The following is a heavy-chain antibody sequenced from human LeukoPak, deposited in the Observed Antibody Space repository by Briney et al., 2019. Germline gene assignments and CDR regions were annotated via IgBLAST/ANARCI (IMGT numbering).Heavy chain of an antibody. D-gene: IGHD6-6*01. CDR3: ARPLTMYSSSPPGY. Sequence: GASVKVSCKASGYTFTSYGISWVRQAPGQGLEWMGWISAYNGNTNYAQKLQGRVTMTTDTSTSTAYMELRSLRSDDTAVYYCARPLTMYSSSPPGYWGQGTLVTVSS. CDR2: ISAYNGNT. J-gene: IGHJ4*02. V-gene: IGHV1-18*01. CDR1: GYTFTSYG.